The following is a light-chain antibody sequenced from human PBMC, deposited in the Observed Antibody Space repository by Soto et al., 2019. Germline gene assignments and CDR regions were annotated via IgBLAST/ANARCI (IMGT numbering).Light chain of an antibody. J-gene: IGKJ5*01. CDR1: QSVSNN. V-gene: IGKV3D-15*01. CDR2: GAS. Sequence: EIVMTQSPATLSVSPGERVTLSCRASQSVSNNYLAWYQQKPGQAPRLLIYGASSRATGIPDRFSGSGSGTDFSLTITSLQSEDSAVYYCQQYTNWPPITFGQGTRLEIK. CDR3: QQYTNWPPIT.